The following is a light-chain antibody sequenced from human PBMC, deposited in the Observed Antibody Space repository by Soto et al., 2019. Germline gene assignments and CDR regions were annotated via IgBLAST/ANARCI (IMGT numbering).Light chain of an antibody. CDR2: GAS. V-gene: IGKV1D-12*01. CDR1: QDISTL. CDR3: QQADSFPLT. Sequence: DIQMTQSPSSVSASIGDTVTITCRASQDISTLLAWYQQKPGKAPKLLIYGASTLESGVPSRFSGRGSGTDFTLTIGSLQPEDFATYFCQQADSFPLTFGGGTKVEMK. J-gene: IGKJ4*01.